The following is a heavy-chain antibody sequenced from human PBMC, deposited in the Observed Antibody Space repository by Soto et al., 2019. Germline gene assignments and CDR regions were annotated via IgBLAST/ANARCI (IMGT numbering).Heavy chain of an antibody. Sequence: HPGGSLRLSCAASGFTFSSYAMHWVRQAPGKGLEWVAVISYDGSNKYYADSVKGRFTISRDNSKNTLYLQMNSLRAEDTAVYYCAREVDGYYGPYYYGSGSYPRPYYYYGMDVWGQGTTVTVSS. V-gene: IGHV3-30-3*01. D-gene: IGHD3-10*01. CDR3: AREVDGYYGPYYYGSGSYPRPYYYYGMDV. CDR2: ISYDGSNK. J-gene: IGHJ6*02. CDR1: GFTFSSYA.